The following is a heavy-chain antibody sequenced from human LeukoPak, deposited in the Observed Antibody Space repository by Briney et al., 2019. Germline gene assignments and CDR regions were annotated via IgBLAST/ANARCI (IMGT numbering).Heavy chain of an antibody. V-gene: IGHV3-30*02. CDR3: AREVVVITNDVFDI. CDR1: GFTFSSYG. CDR2: IRYDGSNK. Sequence: GGSLRLSCAASGFTFSSYGMHCGCQAPGKGLEWVAFIRYDGSNKYYADSVKVRFTSSRDNSKKRLYLQMNSLRAEDTAVYYCAREVVVITNDVFDIWGQGTVVTVSS. D-gene: IGHD3-22*01. J-gene: IGHJ3*02.